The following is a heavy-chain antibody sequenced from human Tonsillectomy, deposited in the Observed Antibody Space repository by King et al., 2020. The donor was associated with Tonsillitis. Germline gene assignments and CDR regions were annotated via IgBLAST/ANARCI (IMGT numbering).Heavy chain of an antibody. J-gene: IGHJ4*02. CDR1: GFTFSALY. CDR2: SRNKANGYTT. CDR3: CRVRRGYSFDS. Sequence: VQLVESGGGLVQPGGSLRLSCAASGFTFSALYMDWVRQAPGRGLEWVGRSRNKANGYTTDYGASVKGRFTISRADSRNSRYLQMNSLTIEDTAVYYCCRVRRGYSFDSWGQGTLVTVSS. V-gene: IGHV3-72*01.